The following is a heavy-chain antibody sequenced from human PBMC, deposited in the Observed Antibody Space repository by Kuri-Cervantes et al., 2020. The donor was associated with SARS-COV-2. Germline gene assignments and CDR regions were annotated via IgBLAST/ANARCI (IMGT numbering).Heavy chain of an antibody. J-gene: IGHJ4*02. CDR2: IYYSGST. D-gene: IGHD6-25*01. CDR1: GGSISSYY. V-gene: IGHV4-59*08. CDR3: ARVAAGYFDY. Sequence: SETLPLTCTVSGGSISSYYWSWIRQPPGKGLEWIGYIYYSGSTNYSPSLKSRVTISVDTSKNQFSLKLSSVTAADTAVYYCARVAAGYFDYWGQGTLVTVSS.